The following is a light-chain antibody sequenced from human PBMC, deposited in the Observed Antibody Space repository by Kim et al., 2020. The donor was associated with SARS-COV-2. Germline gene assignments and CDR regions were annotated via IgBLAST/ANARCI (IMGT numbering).Light chain of an antibody. V-gene: IGLV2-11*01. CDR1: SSDVGSYNY. J-gene: IGLJ2*01. CDR3: CSYAGSVV. CDR2: AYA. Sequence: SPGQSVTNSCTGTSSDVGSYNYVSWYQQHPGKAPNLLIYAYAKRPSGVPDRFPGSRSGNNAYLTISGLQAEDDADYYCCSYAGSVVFGGGNQLAVL.